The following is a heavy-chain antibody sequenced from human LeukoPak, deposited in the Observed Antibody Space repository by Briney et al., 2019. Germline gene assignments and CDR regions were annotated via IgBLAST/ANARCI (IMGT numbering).Heavy chain of an antibody. CDR1: GGSISSYY. CDR3: AIAVAGWVDY. V-gene: IGHV4-59*08. J-gene: IGHJ4*02. Sequence: PSETLSLTCTVSGGSISSYYWSWIRQPPGKGLEWIGYIYYSGSTNYNPSLESRVTISVDTSKNQFSLKLSSVTAADTAVYYCAIAVAGWVDYWGQGTLVTVSS. CDR2: IYYSGST. D-gene: IGHD6-19*01.